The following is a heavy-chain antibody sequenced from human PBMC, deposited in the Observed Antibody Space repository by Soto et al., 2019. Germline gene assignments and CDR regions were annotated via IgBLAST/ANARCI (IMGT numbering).Heavy chain of an antibody. CDR2: ISGSGGST. J-gene: IGHJ4*02. CDR1: GFTFSSYA. D-gene: IGHD3-3*01. Sequence: GGSLRLSCAASGFTFSSYAMSWVRQAPGKGLEWVSAISGSGGSTYYADSVKGRFTTSRDNSKNTLYLQMNSLRAEDTAVYYCASYYDFWSGYLYYFDYWGQGTLVTVSS. V-gene: IGHV3-23*01. CDR3: ASYYDFWSGYLYYFDY.